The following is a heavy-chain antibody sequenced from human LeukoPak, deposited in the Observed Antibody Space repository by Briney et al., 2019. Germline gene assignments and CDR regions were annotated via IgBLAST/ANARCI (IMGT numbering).Heavy chain of an antibody. V-gene: IGHV4-59*01. CDR1: GGSISSYY. CDR2: IYYSGST. J-gene: IGHJ4*02. CDR3: ASSPTHHYDTSGYVSDS. D-gene: IGHD3-22*01. Sequence: SQTLSLTCTVSGGSISSYYWSWIRERPGKGLEWIGYIYYSGSTNYNPSLKSRVTISVDKSKTQFSLKLSSVTAADTAVYHCASSPTHHYDTSGYVSDSWGRGTLDTVSS.